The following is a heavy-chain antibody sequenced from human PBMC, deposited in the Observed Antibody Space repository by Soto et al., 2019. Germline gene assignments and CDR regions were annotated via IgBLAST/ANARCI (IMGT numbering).Heavy chain of an antibody. D-gene: IGHD3-10*01. V-gene: IGHV3-20*01. CDR3: ARHFDYYGSGSHYDY. CDR2: INWNGGST. CDR1: GFTFDDYG. Sequence: GGSLRLSCAASGFTFDDYGMSWVRQAPGKGLEWVSGINWNGGSTGFADSVKGRFTISRDNAKNSLYLQMNSLRAEDTALYHCARHFDYYGSGSHYDYWGQGTLVTVSS. J-gene: IGHJ4*02.